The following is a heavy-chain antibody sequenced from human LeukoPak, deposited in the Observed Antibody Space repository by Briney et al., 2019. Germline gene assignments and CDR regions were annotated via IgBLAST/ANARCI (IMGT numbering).Heavy chain of an antibody. D-gene: IGHD3-3*01. Sequence: PGESLKISCKASGYSFDYYWIAWVRQMPGKGLEWMGIIYPDDSDSTYSPSFQGQVTISVDKSINTAYLQWSSLKASNTAIYYCARVGSVTNFGVVSYYFDCWGQGTLVTVSS. CDR1: GYSFDYYW. V-gene: IGHV5-51*01. CDR2: IYPDDSDS. CDR3: ARVGSVTNFGVVSYYFDC. J-gene: IGHJ4*02.